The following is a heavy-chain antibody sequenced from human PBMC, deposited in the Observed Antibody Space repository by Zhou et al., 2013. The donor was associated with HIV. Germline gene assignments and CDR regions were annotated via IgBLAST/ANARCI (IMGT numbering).Heavy chain of an antibody. CDR1: GGTFSSYA. CDR3: ARAYCGGDCYSAPFDY. CDR2: IIPILGIA. Sequence: QVQLVQSGAEVKKPGSSVKVSCKASGGTFSSYAISWVRQAPGQGLEWMGRIIPILGIANYAQKFQGRVTITADKSTSTAYMELSSLRSEDTAVYYCARAYCGGDCYSAPFDYWGQGTLVTVSS. J-gene: IGHJ4*02. D-gene: IGHD2-21*01. V-gene: IGHV1-69*04.